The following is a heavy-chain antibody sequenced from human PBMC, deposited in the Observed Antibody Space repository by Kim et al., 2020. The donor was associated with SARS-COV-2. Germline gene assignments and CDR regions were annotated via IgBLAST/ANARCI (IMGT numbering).Heavy chain of an antibody. V-gene: IGHV3-11*01. CDR3: ATGEDCTSSSCYEGDYYYGMDV. CDR2: ISNSGNTI. Sequence: GGSLRLSCTPSGFTFSDYYMSWIRQAPGKGLEWVSYISNSGNTIYYADSVKGRFTTSRDNAKNSLFLQMNSLRAEDTAVYYCATGEDCTSSSCYEGDYYYGMDVWGQGTTVTVSS. CDR1: GFTFSDYY. D-gene: IGHD2-2*01. J-gene: IGHJ6*02.